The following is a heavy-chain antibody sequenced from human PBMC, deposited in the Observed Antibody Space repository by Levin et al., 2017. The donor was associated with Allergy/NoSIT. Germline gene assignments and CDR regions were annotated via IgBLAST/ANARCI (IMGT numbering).Heavy chain of an antibody. J-gene: IGHJ4*02. CDR3: ARHLPAAGREYDY. CDR1: GFTFSDYF. CDR2: ISSSGSTI. V-gene: IGHV3-11*01. D-gene: IGHD6-13*01. Sequence: GESLKISCAASGFTFSDYFMTWIRQAPGKGLEWVSSISSSGSTIHYAYSVMGRFTISRDNAKNSLYLQMNSLRAEDTAVYYCARHLPAAGREYDYWGRGTLVTVSS.